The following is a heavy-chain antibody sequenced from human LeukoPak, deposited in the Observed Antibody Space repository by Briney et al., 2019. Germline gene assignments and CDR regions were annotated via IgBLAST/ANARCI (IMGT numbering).Heavy chain of an antibody. Sequence: GASVKVSCKASGYTFTGYYMHWVRQAPGQGLEWMGWINPNSGGTNYAQKFQGWVTMTRDTSISTAYMELSRLRSDDTAVYYCARDPLRGGSSGYKGWVDPWGQGTLVTVSS. J-gene: IGHJ5*02. D-gene: IGHD6-19*01. V-gene: IGHV1-2*04. CDR2: INPNSGGT. CDR3: ARDPLRGGSSGYKGWVDP. CDR1: GYTFTGYY.